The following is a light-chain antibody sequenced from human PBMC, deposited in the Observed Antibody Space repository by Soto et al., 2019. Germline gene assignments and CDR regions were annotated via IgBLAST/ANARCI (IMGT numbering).Light chain of an antibody. CDR3: QQYNNWPLT. Sequence: EVVMTQSPATLSVSPGERATLSCRASQTVRDNLGWYQQKPGQPPRLLIYGATTRATGIPARFSGSGSGTEFTLTIRSLQSEDFAVYYCQQYNNWPLTFGGGTKVDIK. J-gene: IGKJ4*01. V-gene: IGKV3D-15*01. CDR2: GAT. CDR1: QTVRDN.